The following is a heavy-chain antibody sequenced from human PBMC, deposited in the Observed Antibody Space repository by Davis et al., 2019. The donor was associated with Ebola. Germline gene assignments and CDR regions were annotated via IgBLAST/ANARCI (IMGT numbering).Heavy chain of an antibody. CDR2: IGTAGDT. V-gene: IGHV3-13*01. CDR1: GFTFSSYD. J-gene: IGHJ6*04. Sequence: PGGSLRLSCPASGFTFSSYDMHWVRQATGKGLEWVSAIGTAGDTYYPGSVKGRFTISRENAKNSLYLQMNSLRAGDTAVYYCARYSSSGRYYYGMDVWGKGTTVTVSS. D-gene: IGHD6-13*01. CDR3: ARYSSSGRYYYGMDV.